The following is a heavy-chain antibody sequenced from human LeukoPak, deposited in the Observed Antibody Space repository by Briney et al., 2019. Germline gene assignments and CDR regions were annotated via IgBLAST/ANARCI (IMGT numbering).Heavy chain of an antibody. CDR3: ARAVVDLDAFDI. D-gene: IGHD3-9*01. V-gene: IGHV4-31*03. Sequence: PSETLSLTCTVSGGSISSGGYYWSWIRQHPGKGLEWIGYIYYSGSTYYNPSLNSRVTISVDTSKNQFSLKLSSVTAADTAVYYCARAVVDLDAFDIWGQGKMVTVSS. J-gene: IGHJ3*02. CDR2: IYYSGST. CDR1: GGSISSGGYY.